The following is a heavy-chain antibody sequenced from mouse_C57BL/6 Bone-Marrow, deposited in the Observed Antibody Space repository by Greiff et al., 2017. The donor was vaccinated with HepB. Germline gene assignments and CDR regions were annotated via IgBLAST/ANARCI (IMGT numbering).Heavy chain of an antibody. J-gene: IGHJ4*01. CDR2: ISYDGSN. CDR1: GYSITSGYY. Sequence: EVQLQESGPGLVKPSQSLSLTCSVTGYSITSGYYWNWIRQFPGNKLEWMGYISYDGSNNYNPSLKNRISITRDTSKNQFFLKLNSVTTEDTATYYCARRGLRGGDYWGQGTSVTVSS. D-gene: IGHD2-4*01. V-gene: IGHV3-6*01. CDR3: ARRGLRGGDY.